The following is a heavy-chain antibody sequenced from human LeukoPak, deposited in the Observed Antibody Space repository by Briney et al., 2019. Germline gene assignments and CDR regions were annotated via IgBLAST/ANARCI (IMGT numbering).Heavy chain of an antibody. CDR2: IHWNGGRT. V-gene: IGHV3-20*04. CDR3: ARDNIAGSGSSD. Sequence: GGSLRLSCAASGFAFDDYGMSWVRQAPGKGLEWVSGIHWNGGRTAYADSVKGRFTISRDNAKNSVYLRMNSLRVEDTAVYYCARDNIAGSGSSDWGQGTLVTVSS. D-gene: IGHD3-10*01. J-gene: IGHJ4*02. CDR1: GFAFDDYG.